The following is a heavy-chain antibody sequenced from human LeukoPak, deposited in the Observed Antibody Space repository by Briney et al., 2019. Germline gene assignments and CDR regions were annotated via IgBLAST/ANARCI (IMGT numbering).Heavy chain of an antibody. CDR3: ALIAPPHN. V-gene: IGHV1-46*01. J-gene: IGHJ4*02. CDR1: GITFTSYY. Sequence: GASVKVSCKASGITFTSYYIHWVRQAPGRGLEWMGKINPSDTITTYAPKYQGRVTVTKDTSTNTVYMELSSLRSDDTAVYYCALIAPPHNWGQGTLVTVSS. CDR2: INPSDTIT. D-gene: IGHD6-13*01.